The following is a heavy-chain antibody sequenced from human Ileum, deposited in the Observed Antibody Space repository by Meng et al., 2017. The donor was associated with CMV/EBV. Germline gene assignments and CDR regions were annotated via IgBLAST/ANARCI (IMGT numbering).Heavy chain of an antibody. Sequence: WRARSLQPTETVSPPCSRGGSFSPYTWRWLRETAGKGMEWIEEINQYGNTNFNPSVKSRVTISRDTSKTQFSLRLNSVTAADAAVYYCVTADHHAIKYWGQGTLVTVSS. D-gene: IGHD5-12*01. CDR1: GSFSPYT. V-gene: IGHV4-34*01. J-gene: IGHJ4*02. CDR2: INQYGNT. CDR3: VTADHHAIKY.